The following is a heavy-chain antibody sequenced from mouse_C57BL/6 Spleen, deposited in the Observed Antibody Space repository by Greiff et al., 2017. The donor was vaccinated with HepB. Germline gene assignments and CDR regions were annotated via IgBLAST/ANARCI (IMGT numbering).Heavy chain of an antibody. D-gene: IGHD3-3*01. CDR3: ATAGTGFAY. Sequence: EVQLQQSGPELVKPGASVKISCKASGYSFTGYYMNWVKQSPEKSLEWIGEINPSTGGTTYNQKFKAKATLTVDKSSSTAYMQLKSLTSEDSAVYYCATAGTGFAYWGQGTLVTVSA. J-gene: IGHJ3*01. CDR2: INPSTGGT. CDR1: GYSFTGYY. V-gene: IGHV1-42*01.